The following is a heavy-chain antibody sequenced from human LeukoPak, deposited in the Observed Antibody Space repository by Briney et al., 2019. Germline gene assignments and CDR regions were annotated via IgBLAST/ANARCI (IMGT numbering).Heavy chain of an antibody. Sequence: LMLTWCICVGYVKSINLDGGRIRKKQGKGLEWFGSMYYSGSTYYNPSLKSRSTISVDTSKNQFSLKLSSVTAADTAVYYCARHGRMGTSNPSYWGQGTLVTVSS. CDR3: ARHGRMGTSNPSY. D-gene: IGHD2-15*01. CDR1: VGYVKSINLD. J-gene: IGHJ4*02. CDR2: MYYSGST. V-gene: IGHV4-39*01.